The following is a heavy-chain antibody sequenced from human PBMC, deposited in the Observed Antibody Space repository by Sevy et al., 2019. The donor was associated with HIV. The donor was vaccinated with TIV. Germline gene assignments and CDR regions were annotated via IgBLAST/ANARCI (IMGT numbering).Heavy chain of an antibody. CDR2: IKEDGSEK. D-gene: IGHD1-26*01. CDR3: ARGGATTDY. J-gene: IGHJ4*02. V-gene: IGHV3-7*01. CDR1: GLSFSSYW. Sequence: GGSLRLSCAASGLSFSSYWMSWVRQAPGKGVGWVANIKEDGSEKNYVDSVKGRFTISRDNAKNSLYLQMNSLRAEDTAGYYCARGGATTDYWGQGTLVTVSS.